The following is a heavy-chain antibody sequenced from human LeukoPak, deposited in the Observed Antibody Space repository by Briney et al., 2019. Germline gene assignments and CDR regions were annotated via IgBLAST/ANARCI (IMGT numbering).Heavy chain of an antibody. CDR1: GFTFSSYW. V-gene: IGHV3-74*01. CDR3: ARARFGWNDVLGIDY. J-gene: IGHJ4*02. CDR2: IISDGSST. D-gene: IGHD1-1*01. Sequence: PGRSLRLSCAASGFTFSSYWMHWVRQAPGKGLVWVSRIISDGSSTSYADSVKGRFTISRDNAKNTLFLQMNSLRAEDTAVYYCARARFGWNDVLGIDYWGQGTLVTVSS.